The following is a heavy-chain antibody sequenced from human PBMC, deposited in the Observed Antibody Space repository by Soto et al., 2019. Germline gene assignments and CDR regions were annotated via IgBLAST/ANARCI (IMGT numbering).Heavy chain of an antibody. CDR1: GFTFSSYG. J-gene: IGHJ4*02. Sequence: GGSLRLSCAASGFTFSSYGMHWVRQAPGKGLEWVAVIWYDGSNKYYADSVKGRFTISRDNSKNTLYLQMNSLRAEDTAVYYCARESEDLTSNFDYWGQGTLVTVSS. CDR2: IWYDGSNK. V-gene: IGHV3-33*01. CDR3: ARESEDLTSNFDY.